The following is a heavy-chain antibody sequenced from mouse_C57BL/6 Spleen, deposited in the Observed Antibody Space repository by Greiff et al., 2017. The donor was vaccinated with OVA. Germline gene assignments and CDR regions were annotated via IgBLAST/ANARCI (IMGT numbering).Heavy chain of an antibody. CDR3: AREGYDYDNWFAY. D-gene: IGHD2-4*01. Sequence: EVQGVESGGGLVQPGGSLKLSCAASGFTFSDYGMAWVRQAPRKGPEWVAFISNLAYSIYYADTVKGRFTISRENAKNTLYLEMSSLRSEDTAMYYCAREGYDYDNWFAYWGQGTLVTVSA. V-gene: IGHV5-15*01. CDR1: GFTFSDYG. CDR2: ISNLAYSI. J-gene: IGHJ3*01.